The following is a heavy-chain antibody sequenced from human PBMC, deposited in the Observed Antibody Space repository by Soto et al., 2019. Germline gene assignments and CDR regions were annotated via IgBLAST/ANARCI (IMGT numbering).Heavy chain of an antibody. V-gene: IGHV3-48*03. J-gene: IGHJ3*02. Sequence: GGSLRLSCAASGFTFSSYEMNWVRQAPGKGLEWVSYISSSGSTIYYADSVKGRFTISRDNAKNSLYLQMNSLRAEDTAVYYCARGGRRSGSYADAFDIWGQGTMVTVSS. D-gene: IGHD1-26*01. CDR2: ISSSGSTI. CDR1: GFTFSSYE. CDR3: ARGGRRSGSYADAFDI.